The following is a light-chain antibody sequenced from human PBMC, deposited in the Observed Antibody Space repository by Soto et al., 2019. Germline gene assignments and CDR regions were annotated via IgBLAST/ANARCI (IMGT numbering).Light chain of an antibody. V-gene: IGKV3-11*01. CDR2: GTS. CDR3: QQRDTWPPLYT. J-gene: IGKJ3*01. Sequence: EIVLTQSPATLSLSPGERATLSYRASQSITTSFAWYQQKPGQAPRLLIYGTSNRAPGIPARFSGXXXXTXXXXXISTLEPEDFAVYYCQQRDTWPPLYTFGPGTKVEFK. CDR1: QSITTS.